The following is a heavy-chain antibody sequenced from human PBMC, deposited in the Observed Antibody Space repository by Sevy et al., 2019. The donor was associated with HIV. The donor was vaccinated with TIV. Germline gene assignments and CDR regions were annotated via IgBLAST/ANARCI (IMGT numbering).Heavy chain of an antibody. CDR1: GDSVSSNSAA. CDR3: ARAGGGGYCSGGSCYSSYYYFYGMDV. Sequence: KQSQTVSLTCAISGDSVSSNSAAWNWIRQSPSRGLEWLGRTYYRSKWYNDYAVSVKSRITINPDTSNNQFSLQLNSVTPEVTAVYYCARAGGGGYCSGGSCYSSYYYFYGMDVWGQGTTVTVSS. J-gene: IGHJ6*02. V-gene: IGHV6-1*01. CDR2: TYYRSKWYN. D-gene: IGHD2-15*01.